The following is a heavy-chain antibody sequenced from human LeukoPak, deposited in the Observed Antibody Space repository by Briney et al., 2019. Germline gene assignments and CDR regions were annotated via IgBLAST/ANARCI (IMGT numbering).Heavy chain of an antibody. Sequence: ASVKVSCQASGYTFTDYYMHWVQQAPGQEREGMGWINPIRGGQNYAQKFQGRVTMTRDTSISTAYMELSRLRSDDTAVYYCASCITMVRGAVPTYYYYYGMDVWGQGTTVTVSS. V-gene: IGHV1-2*02. D-gene: IGHD3-10*01. J-gene: IGHJ6*02. CDR3: ASCITMVRGAVPTYYYYYGMDV. CDR2: INPIRGGQ. CDR1: GYTFTDYY.